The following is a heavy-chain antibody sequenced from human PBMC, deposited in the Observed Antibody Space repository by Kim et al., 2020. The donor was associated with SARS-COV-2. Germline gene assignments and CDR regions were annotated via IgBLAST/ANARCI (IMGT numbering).Heavy chain of an antibody. J-gene: IGHJ5*02. Sequence: ASVKVSCKVSGYTLTELSMHWVRQAPGKGLEWMGGFDPEDGETIYAQKFQGRVTMTEDTSTDTAYMELSSLRSEDTAVYYCATGYSESGYYYVHWFDPWGQGTLVTVSS. D-gene: IGHD3-22*01. CDR3: ATGYSESGYYYVHWFDP. CDR1: GYTLTELS. CDR2: FDPEDGET. V-gene: IGHV1-24*01.